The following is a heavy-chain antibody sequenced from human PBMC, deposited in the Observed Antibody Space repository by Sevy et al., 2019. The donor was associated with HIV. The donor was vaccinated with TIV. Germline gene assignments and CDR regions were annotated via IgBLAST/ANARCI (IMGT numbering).Heavy chain of an antibody. CDR2: ISDDGSNK. V-gene: IGHV3-30*14. CDR3: ARAGDYGDYHFDY. D-gene: IGHD4-17*01. CDR1: GFTFSGYA. Sequence: GGSLRLSCAASGFTFSGYALHWVRQAPGKGVEWVAVISDDGSNKYYGDSVKGRFTISRDYSKNTLFLQMNSLIAEDTALYYCARAGDYGDYHFDYWGQGTLVTVSS. J-gene: IGHJ4*02.